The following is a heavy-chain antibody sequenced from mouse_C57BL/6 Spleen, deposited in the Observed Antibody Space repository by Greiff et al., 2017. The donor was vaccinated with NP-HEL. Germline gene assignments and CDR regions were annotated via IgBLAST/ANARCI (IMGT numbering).Heavy chain of an antibody. J-gene: IGHJ4*01. Sequence: QVQLKQSGAELARPGASVKLSCKASGYTFTSYGISWVKQRTGQGLEWIGEIYPRSGNTYYNEKFKGKATLTADKSSSTAYMELRSLTSEDSAVYFCARPTTVVAGDYWGQGTSVTVSS. CDR2: IYPRSGNT. D-gene: IGHD1-1*01. CDR1: GYTFTSYG. CDR3: ARPTTVVAGDY. V-gene: IGHV1-81*01.